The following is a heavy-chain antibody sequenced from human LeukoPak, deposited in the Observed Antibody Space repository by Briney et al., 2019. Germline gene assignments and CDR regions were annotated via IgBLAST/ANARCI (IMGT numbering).Heavy chain of an antibody. J-gene: IGHJ6*02. CDR2: IIPIFGTA. D-gene: IGHD1-14*01. V-gene: IGHV1-69*13. CDR3: AIQITSYYYYYGMDV. Sequence: GALVKVSCKASGGTFSSYAISWVRQAPGQGLEWMGGIIPIFGTANYAQKFQGRVTITADESTSTAYMELSSLRSEDTAVYYCAIQITSYYYYYGMDVWGRGTTVTVSS. CDR1: GGTFSSYA.